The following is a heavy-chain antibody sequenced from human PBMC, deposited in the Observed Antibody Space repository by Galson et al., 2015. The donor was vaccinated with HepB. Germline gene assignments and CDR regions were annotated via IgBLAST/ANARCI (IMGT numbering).Heavy chain of an antibody. CDR2: VYSGGST. J-gene: IGHJ4*02. D-gene: IGHD3-22*01. V-gene: IGHV3-66*01. Sequence: SLRLSYASSGFSVINNYISWVRQAPGKGLEWVSLVYSGGSTYYADSVKGRFTISRDNSKNTLYLQIKNLRAEDTAVYYCAATKYYFDSSAYFFFDSWGQGTLVTVSS. CDR1: GFSVINNY. CDR3: AATKYYFDSSAYFFFDS.